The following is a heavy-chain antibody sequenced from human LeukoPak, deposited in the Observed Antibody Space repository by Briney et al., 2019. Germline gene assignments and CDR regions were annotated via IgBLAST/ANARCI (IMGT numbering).Heavy chain of an antibody. Sequence: GGSLRLSCAASGFTLRTYDMHWVRQATGKGLEWVSAIGTDGDTYYPGSVKGRFTISRDNSKNTLYLQMNSLRADDTAVYYCAKGQSNSGFDYWGQGTLVTVSS. V-gene: IGHV3-13*04. CDR2: IGTDGDT. CDR3: AKGQSNSGFDY. J-gene: IGHJ4*02. D-gene: IGHD1-26*01. CDR1: GFTLRTYD.